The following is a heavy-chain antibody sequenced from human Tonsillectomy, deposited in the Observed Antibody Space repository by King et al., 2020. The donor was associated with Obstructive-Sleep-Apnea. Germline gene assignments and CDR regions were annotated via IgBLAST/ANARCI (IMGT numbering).Heavy chain of an antibody. V-gene: IGHV4-59*01. D-gene: IGHD2-15*01. CDR1: GGSISSYY. CDR2: IYYSGST. J-gene: IGHJ3*02. Sequence: VQLQESGPGLVKPSETLSLTCTVSGGSISSYYLSWIRQPPGKGLEWIGYIYYSGSTNYNPSLKSRVTISVDTSKNQFSLKLSSVTAADTAVYYCARDGGADAFDIWGQGTMVTVSS. CDR3: ARDGGADAFDI.